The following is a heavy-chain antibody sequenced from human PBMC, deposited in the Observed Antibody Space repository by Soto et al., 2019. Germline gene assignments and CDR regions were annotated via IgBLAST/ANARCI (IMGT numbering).Heavy chain of an antibody. CDR1: GFTFSSYT. Sequence: PGGSLRLSCAGTGFTFSSYTFHWVRRAPGSGLEWVAVISYDGSDKLYADSVKGRFTISRDNSKNTVYLQMNSLTTEDTAVYYCERDEAQEDAFDVWGQGTVVTVSS. V-gene: IGHV3-30-3*01. CDR2: ISYDGSDK. CDR3: ERDEAQEDAFDV. J-gene: IGHJ3*01.